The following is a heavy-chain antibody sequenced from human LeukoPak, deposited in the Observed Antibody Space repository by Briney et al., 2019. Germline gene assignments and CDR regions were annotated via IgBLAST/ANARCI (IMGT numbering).Heavy chain of an antibody. CDR3: AREKTGQVEQQLVDY. V-gene: IGHV1-69*05. Sequence: GSSVKVSCKASGGTFSSYAISWVRQAPGQGLEWMGRIIPIFGTANYAQKFQGRVTITTDESTSTAYMELSSPRSEDTAVYYCAREKTGQVEQQLVDYWGQGTLVTVSS. D-gene: IGHD6-13*01. J-gene: IGHJ4*02. CDR1: GGTFSSYA. CDR2: IIPIFGTA.